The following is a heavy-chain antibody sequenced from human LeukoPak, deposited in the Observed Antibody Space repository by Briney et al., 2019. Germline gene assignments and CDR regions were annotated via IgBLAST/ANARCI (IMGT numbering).Heavy chain of an antibody. V-gene: IGHV4-4*02. Sequence: PSGTLSLTCAVSGGSISGSNWWSWVRQPPGKGLEWIGEIYHGDSTNYTPSLKSRVSISVDTSKNQFSLKLSSVTAADTAVYYCARLPRDCTNGVCPFYYGMDVWGQGTTVTVSS. D-gene: IGHD2-8*01. CDR1: GGSISGSNW. CDR2: IYHGDST. J-gene: IGHJ6*02. CDR3: ARLPRDCTNGVCPFYYGMDV.